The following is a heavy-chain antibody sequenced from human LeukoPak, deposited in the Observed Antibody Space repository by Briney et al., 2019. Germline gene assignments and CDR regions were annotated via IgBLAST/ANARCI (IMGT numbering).Heavy chain of an antibody. V-gene: IGHV4-31*03. D-gene: IGHD3-22*01. J-gene: IGHJ2*01. Sequence: PSQTLSLTCTVSGGSISSGGYYWSWIRQHPGKGLEWIGYIYYSGSTYYNPSLKSRVTISVDTSKSQFSLKLSSVTAADTAVYYCARGAYYDSSGYYVWYFDLWGRGTLVTVSS. CDR2: IYYSGST. CDR3: ARGAYYDSSGYYVWYFDL. CDR1: GGSISSGGYY.